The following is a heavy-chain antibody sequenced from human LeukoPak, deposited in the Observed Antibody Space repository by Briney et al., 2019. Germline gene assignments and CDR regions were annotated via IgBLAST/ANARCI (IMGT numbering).Heavy chain of an antibody. D-gene: IGHD2-15*01. CDR1: GFTLSSYG. Sequence: PGGSLRLSCAASGFTLSSYGMHWVRQAPGKGLEWVAVVWYDGSNKYYAESVKGRFTISRDNSKNTLYLQMNSLRAEDTALYYCARDLGYCSGRACYSVFDYWGQGTLVTVAS. CDR2: VWYDGSNK. V-gene: IGHV3-33*01. J-gene: IGHJ4*02. CDR3: ARDLGYCSGRACYSVFDY.